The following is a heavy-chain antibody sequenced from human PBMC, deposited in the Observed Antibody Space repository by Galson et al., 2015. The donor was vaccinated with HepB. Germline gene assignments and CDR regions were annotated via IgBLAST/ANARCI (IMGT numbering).Heavy chain of an antibody. CDR1: GYTFTAYY. V-gene: IGHV1-46*01. Sequence: SVKVSCKASGYTFTAYYIHWVRQAPGQGLEWMGTINPSISSTSYAQKFQGRVTMTRDTSASAVYMELSSLRSEDTAVYYCARDPLRYCRGTSCYSGGSHYYGMDVWGQGTTVTVSS. CDR2: INPSISST. CDR3: ARDPLRYCRGTSCYSGGSHYYGMDV. J-gene: IGHJ6*02. D-gene: IGHD2-15*01.